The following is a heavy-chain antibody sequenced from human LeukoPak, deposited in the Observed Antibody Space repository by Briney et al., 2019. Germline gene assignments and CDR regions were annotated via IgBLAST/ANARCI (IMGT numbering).Heavy chain of an antibody. D-gene: IGHD5-24*01. V-gene: IGHV3-11*01. CDR3: ARDNSVRDEAWWFNP. CDR1: GFTFSSYW. CDR2: ISSSGSTI. Sequence: GGSLRLSCAASGFTFSSYWMSWIRQAPGKGLEWVSYISSSGSTIYYADSVKGRFTISRDNAKNSLYLQMNSLRAEDTAVYYCARDNSVRDEAWWFNPWGQGTLVTVSS. J-gene: IGHJ5*02.